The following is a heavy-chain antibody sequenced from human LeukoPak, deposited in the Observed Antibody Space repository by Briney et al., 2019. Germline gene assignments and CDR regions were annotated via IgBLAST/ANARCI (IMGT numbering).Heavy chain of an antibody. CDR2: ISGSGGST. CDR1: GFTFSSYW. D-gene: IGHD5-18*01. J-gene: IGHJ4*02. V-gene: IGHV3-23*01. CDR3: AKGGGYSYGYDDY. Sequence: PGGSLRLSCAASGFTFSSYWMSWVRQAPGKGLEWVSAISGSGGSTYYADSVKGRFTISRDNSKNTLYLQMNSLRAEDTAVYYCAKGGGYSYGYDDYWGQGTLVTVSS.